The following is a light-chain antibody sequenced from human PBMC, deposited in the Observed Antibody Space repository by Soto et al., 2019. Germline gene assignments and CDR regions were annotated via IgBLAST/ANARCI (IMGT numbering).Light chain of an antibody. Sequence: DIQMTQSPSTLSASVGDRVTITCRASESISSWLAWYQQKPGKAPKLLIYKASSLESGVPSRFSGSGSGTEFTLTISSLQPDDFSTYYCQQYNSYSLTFGGGTKVEIK. CDR3: QQYNSYSLT. V-gene: IGKV1-5*03. CDR2: KAS. J-gene: IGKJ4*01. CDR1: ESISSW.